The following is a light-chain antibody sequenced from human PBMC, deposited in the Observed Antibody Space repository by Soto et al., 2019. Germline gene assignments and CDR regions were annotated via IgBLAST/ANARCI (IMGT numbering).Light chain of an antibody. CDR3: NSYTPSGPLV. CDR1: SSDIGGYNY. CDR2: DVS. J-gene: IGLJ2*01. Sequence: QSALTQPASVSESPGQSITISCTGTSSDIGGYNYVSWYQQHPGKAPKLMIYDVSNRPSGVSNRFSGSKSGNTASLTISGLQAEEGGDYYGNSYTPSGPLVFGGGTKLTVL. V-gene: IGLV2-14*01.